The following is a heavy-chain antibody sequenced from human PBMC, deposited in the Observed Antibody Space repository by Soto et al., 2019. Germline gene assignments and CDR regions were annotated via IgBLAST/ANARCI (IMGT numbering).Heavy chain of an antibody. CDR3: ARDPAFGAFDY. D-gene: IGHD3-10*01. V-gene: IGHV3-7*01. J-gene: IGHJ4*02. CDR2: INQDGSEK. Sequence: EVQLVESGGGLVQPGGSLRLSCTASGFSFSSSWMAWVRQTPGKGLEWVGNINQDGSEKSCVEGRFTISRDNAKNSLYLQMNSLRAEDTPVYFCARDPAFGAFDYWGQGTLVTVSS. CDR1: GFSFSSSW.